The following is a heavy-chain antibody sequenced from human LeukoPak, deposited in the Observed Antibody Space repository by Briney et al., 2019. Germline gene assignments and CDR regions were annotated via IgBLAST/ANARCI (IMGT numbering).Heavy chain of an antibody. CDR1: GFTFSNHA. Sequence: GGSLRLSCAASGFTFSNHAMSWVRQAPGKGLEWVSSISGGGGRTYYADSVKGRFTISRDNSKNTLYLQMNSLRAEDTAVYYRAKYDGEATNLYLDYWGQGTLVTESS. CDR2: ISGGGGRT. D-gene: IGHD1-14*01. V-gene: IGHV3-23*01. J-gene: IGHJ4*02. CDR3: AKYDGEATNLYLDY.